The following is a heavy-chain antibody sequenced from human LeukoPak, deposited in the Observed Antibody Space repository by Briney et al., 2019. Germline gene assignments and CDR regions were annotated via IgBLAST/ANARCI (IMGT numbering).Heavy chain of an antibody. CDR2: ISAYNGNT. CDR1: GYTFTSYG. J-gene: IGHJ4*02. CDR3: ASGIVVVPAAIYGLDY. D-gene: IGHD2-2*01. V-gene: IGHV1-18*01. Sequence: ASVKVSCKASGYTFTSYGISWVRQAPGQGLEWMGWISAYNGNTNYAQKLQGRVTMTTDTSTSTAYMELRSLRSDDTAVYYCASGIVVVPAAIYGLDYWGQGTLVTVSS.